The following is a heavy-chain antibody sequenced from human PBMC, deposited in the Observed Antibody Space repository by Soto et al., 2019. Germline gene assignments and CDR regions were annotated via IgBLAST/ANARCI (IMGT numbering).Heavy chain of an antibody. CDR2: IIPIFGTA. CDR3: ARRKGLGYSYGLPGWFDP. CDR1: GGTFSSYA. J-gene: IGHJ5*02. V-gene: IGHV1-69*01. D-gene: IGHD5-18*01. Sequence: QVQLVQSGAEVKKPGSSVKVSCKASGGTFSSYAISWVRQAPGKGLEWMGGIIPIFGTANYAQKFQGRVTITADESTSTAYMEQSCLRAEDTAVYYCARRKGLGYSYGLPGWFDPWGQGTLVTVSS.